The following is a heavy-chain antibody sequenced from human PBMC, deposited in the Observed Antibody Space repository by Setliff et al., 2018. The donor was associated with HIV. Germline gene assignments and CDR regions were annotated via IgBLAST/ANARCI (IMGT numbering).Heavy chain of an antibody. CDR1: GYTFTGYY. Sequence: GASVKVSCKASGYTFTGYYMHWVRQAPGQGLEWMGWINPAGNPTSYAQKFQGRVTMTTDTSTSTAYMELSRLRSDDTAVYYCARDYYDSSGYIFFPGLPDYWGQGTLVTVSS. V-gene: IGHV1-2*02. D-gene: IGHD3-22*01. CDR2: INPAGNPT. CDR3: ARDYYDSSGYIFFPGLPDY. J-gene: IGHJ4*02.